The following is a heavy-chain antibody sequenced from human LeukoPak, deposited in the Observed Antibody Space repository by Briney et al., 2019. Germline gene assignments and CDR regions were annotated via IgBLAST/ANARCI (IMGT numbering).Heavy chain of an antibody. J-gene: IGHJ3*01. Sequence: SETLSLTCTVSGGSISSSSYYWGWLRQPPGKGLEWIGSIYHSGSTYYNPSLKSRVTISVERPKNQFSLKLSSVTAADTAVYYCARGMQLLVRDAFDVWGLGTMVTVSS. D-gene: IGHD6-13*01. CDR1: GGSISSSSYY. CDR3: ARGMQLLVRDAFDV. V-gene: IGHV4-39*07. CDR2: IYHSGST.